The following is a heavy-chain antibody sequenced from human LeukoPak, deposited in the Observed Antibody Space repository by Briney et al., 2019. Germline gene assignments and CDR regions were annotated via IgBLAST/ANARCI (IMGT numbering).Heavy chain of an antibody. CDR2: INPSGGST. CDR3: ARNRPATDYYYYYMGV. Sequence: ASVKVSCKASGYTFTSHYMHWVRQARGQGLEWMGIINPSGGSTSYAQKFQGRVTMTRDMSTSTVYMELSSLRSEDTAVYYCARNRPATDYYYYYMGVWGKGTTVTISS. J-gene: IGHJ6*03. D-gene: IGHD6-6*01. V-gene: IGHV1-46*01. CDR1: GYTFTSHY.